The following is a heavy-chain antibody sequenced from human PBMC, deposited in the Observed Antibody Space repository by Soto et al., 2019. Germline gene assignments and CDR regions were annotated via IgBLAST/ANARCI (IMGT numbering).Heavy chain of an antibody. J-gene: IGHJ5*02. V-gene: IGHV4-59*08. CDR2: IYYSGNT. CDR1: GGSISSYY. CDR3: ARSYSSSWYWFDP. Sequence: QVQLQESGPGLVKPSETLSLTCTVSGGSISSYYWSWIRQPPGKGLEWIGYIYYSGNTNYNPSLKSRVIISIDTSKNQFSLRLNSETAADTAVYYCARSYSSSWYWFDPWGQGTLVTVSS. D-gene: IGHD6-13*01.